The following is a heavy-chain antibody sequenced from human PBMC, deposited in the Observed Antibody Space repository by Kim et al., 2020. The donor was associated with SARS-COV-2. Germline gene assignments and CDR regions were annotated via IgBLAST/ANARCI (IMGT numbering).Heavy chain of an antibody. V-gene: IGHV3-15*01. J-gene: IGHJ4*02. Sequence: AAPVKGRFTISRDDSKNTLYLQMNSLKTEDTAVYYCTTEDLAAAAAFDYWGQGTLVTVSS. D-gene: IGHD6-13*01. CDR3: TTEDLAAAAAFDY.